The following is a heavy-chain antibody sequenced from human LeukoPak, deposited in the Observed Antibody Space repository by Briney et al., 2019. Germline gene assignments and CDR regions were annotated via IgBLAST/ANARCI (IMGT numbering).Heavy chain of an antibody. Sequence: ASVKVSCKASGYTFTRSHIHWVRQAPGQGLEWMGIIHPSSGGATSAQKFQGRLTMTRDTSTSTVYMELSSLRSEDTAVYYCARDSDASSLADPWGQGTLVTVSS. D-gene: IGHD6-6*01. V-gene: IGHV1-46*01. CDR2: IHPSSGGA. CDR3: ARDSDASSLADP. J-gene: IGHJ5*02. CDR1: GYTFTRSH.